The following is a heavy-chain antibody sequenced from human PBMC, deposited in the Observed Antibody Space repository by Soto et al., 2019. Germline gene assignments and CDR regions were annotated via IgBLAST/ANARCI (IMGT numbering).Heavy chain of an antibody. Sequence: SETLSLTCAVYAGSFSHYYWNWIRQSPGKGLEWIGKIKHSGSSNYNPSLRSRVSISVDMSKNTLYLQMNSLRAEDTAVYYCARVREDSSGYHTPAQDAFDIWGQGTMVTVSS. V-gene: IGHV4-34*01. CDR1: AGSFSHYY. D-gene: IGHD3-22*01. CDR2: IKHSGSS. J-gene: IGHJ3*02. CDR3: ARVREDSSGYHTPAQDAFDI.